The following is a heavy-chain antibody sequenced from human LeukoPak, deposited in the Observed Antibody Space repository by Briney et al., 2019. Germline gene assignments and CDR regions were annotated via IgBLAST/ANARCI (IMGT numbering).Heavy chain of an antibody. D-gene: IGHD6-19*01. CDR2: ISDSGATI. CDR1: GFTFSRYG. V-gene: IGHV3-21*01. Sequence: TGGSLRLSCAASGFTFSRYGMNWVRQAPGKGLEWVSGISDSGATIYYADSVKGRFTISRDNAKNSLYLQMNSLRAEDTAVYYCARATIYSSGWFDWGQGTLVTVSS. CDR3: ARATIYSSGWFD. J-gene: IGHJ4*02.